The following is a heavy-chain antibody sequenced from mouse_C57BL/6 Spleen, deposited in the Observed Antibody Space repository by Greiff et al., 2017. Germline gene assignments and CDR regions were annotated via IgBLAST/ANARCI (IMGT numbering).Heavy chain of an antibody. CDR2: IWSDGST. D-gene: IGHD2-4*01. Sequence: QVQLKESGPGLVAPSQCLSITCTVSGFSLTSYGVHWVRQPPGKGLEWLVVIWSDGSTTYYSAHKYRRSISKNNTKSQDFLKMNSHQKDDTAMYDWARREGYDCDGGAMDYWGQGTSVTVSS. V-gene: IGHV2-6*02. CDR3: ARREGYDCDGGAMDY. CDR1: GFSLTSYG. J-gene: IGHJ4*01.